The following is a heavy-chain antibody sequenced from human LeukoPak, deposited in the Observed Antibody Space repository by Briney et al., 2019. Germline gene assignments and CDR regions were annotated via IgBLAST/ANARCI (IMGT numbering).Heavy chain of an antibody. J-gene: IGHJ3*02. V-gene: IGHV4-59*01. CDR2: IYYSGST. CDR3: AREGDFEHAFDI. Sequence: PSETLSLTCTVSGGSISSYYWSWIRQPPGKGLGWIGYIYYSGSTNYNPSLKSRVTISVDTSKNQFSLKLSSVTAADTAVYYCAREGDFEHAFDIWGQGTMVTVSS. CDR1: GGSISSYY. D-gene: IGHD3-3*01.